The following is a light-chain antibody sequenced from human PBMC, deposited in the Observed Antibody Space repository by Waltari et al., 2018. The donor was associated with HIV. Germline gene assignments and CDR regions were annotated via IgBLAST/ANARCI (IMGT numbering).Light chain of an antibody. CDR2: KTS. V-gene: IGKV1-5*03. J-gene: IGKJ2*01. Sequence: DVQLTQAPSTLSASGGDRCSITCRASQLIDYWLAWYQQKPGQPPKLLIYKTSYLESGVPTRFSGSGSGADFTLTIDGLQPEDFATYYCQQYNSHSYTFGQGTKLDIK. CDR3: QQYNSHSYT. CDR1: QLIDYW.